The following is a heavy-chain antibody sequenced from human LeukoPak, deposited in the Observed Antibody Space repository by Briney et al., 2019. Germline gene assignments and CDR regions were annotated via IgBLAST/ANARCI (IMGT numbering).Heavy chain of an antibody. Sequence: PGVSLRLSSAASGFTFSNSAMTWVRQAPGKELVWLSDLSGSGANIHYADSVKGRSTISRDNSKNTLYLQMTSLRVEDTAIYYCAKDWSCDYWGQGTLITVSS. CDR1: GFTFSNSA. CDR3: AKDWSCDY. D-gene: IGHD1-26*01. CDR2: LSGSGANI. J-gene: IGHJ4*02. V-gene: IGHV3-23*01.